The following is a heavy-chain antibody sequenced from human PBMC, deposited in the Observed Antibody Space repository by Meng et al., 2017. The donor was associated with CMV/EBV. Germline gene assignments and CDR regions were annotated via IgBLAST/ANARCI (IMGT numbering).Heavy chain of an antibody. J-gene: IGHJ4*02. V-gene: IGHV1-2*02. D-gene: IGHD6-19*01. CDR3: ARGSQGGYNSGWYDY. CDR2: INPNSGGT. Sequence: ASVKVSCKASGYTFTGYYMHWVRQAPGQGLEWMGWINPNSGGTNYAQKFQGRVTMTRDTSISTAYMELSRLRSDDTAVYYCARGSQGGYNSGWYDYWGQGTPVTVSS. CDR1: GYTFTGYY.